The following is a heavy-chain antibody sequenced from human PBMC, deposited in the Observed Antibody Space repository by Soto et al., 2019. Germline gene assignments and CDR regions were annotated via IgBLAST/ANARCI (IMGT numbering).Heavy chain of an antibody. CDR3: ARRPYSSSWYWYFDL. CDR1: GGSISSGDYY. CDR2: IYYSGST. Sequence: PSETLSLTCTVSGGSISSGDYYWSWIRQPPGKGLEWIGYIYYSGSTYYNPSLKSRVTISVDTPKNQFSLKLSSVTAADTAVYYCARRPYSSSWYWYFDLWGRGTLVTVSS. D-gene: IGHD6-13*01. V-gene: IGHV4-30-4*01. J-gene: IGHJ2*01.